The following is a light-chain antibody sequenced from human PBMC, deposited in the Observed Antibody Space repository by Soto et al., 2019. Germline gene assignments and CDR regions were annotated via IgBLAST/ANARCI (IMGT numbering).Light chain of an antibody. CDR2: EVN. V-gene: IGLV2-8*01. J-gene: IGLJ1*01. CDR3: SSYAGSNRV. Sequence: QSVLTQPPSVSGSPGQSVTISCTGTSTDFVSYDYVSWYQQHPGKAPKLIIYEVNKRPSGVPDRFSGSKSGNTASLTVSGLQAEDEADYYCSSYAGSNRVFGTGTKVTVL. CDR1: STDFVSYDY.